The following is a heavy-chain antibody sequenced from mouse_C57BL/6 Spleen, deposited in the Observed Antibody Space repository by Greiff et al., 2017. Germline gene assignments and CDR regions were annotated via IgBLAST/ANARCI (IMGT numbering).Heavy chain of an antibody. CDR2: IYPGNSDT. D-gene: IGHD2-4*01. CDR3: ARGDYDECTWFAY. V-gene: IGHV1-5*01. J-gene: IGHJ3*01. Sequence: VQLKESGTVLARPGASVKMSCKTSGYTFTSYWMHWVKQRPGQGLEWIGAIYPGNSDTSYNQKFKGKAKLTAVTSASTAYMELSSLTNEDSAVYYCARGDYDECTWFAYWGQGTLVTVSA. CDR1: GYTFTSYW.